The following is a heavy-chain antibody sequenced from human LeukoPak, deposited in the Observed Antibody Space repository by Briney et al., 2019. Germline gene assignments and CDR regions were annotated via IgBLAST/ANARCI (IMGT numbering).Heavy chain of an antibody. Sequence: GGSLRLSCAASGFTFSSYATSWVRQAPGKGLEWVSAISGSGGSTYYADSVKGRFTISRDNSKNTLYLQMNSLRAEDTAVYYCAKDSSSWYTGTDYWGQGTLVTVSS. J-gene: IGHJ4*02. CDR1: GFTFSSYA. CDR2: ISGSGGST. CDR3: AKDSSSWYTGTDY. D-gene: IGHD6-13*01. V-gene: IGHV3-23*01.